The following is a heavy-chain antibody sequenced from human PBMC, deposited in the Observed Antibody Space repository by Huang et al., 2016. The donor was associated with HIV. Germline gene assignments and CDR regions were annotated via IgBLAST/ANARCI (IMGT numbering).Heavy chain of an antibody. J-gene: IGHJ4*02. Sequence: VQLVQSGAEVKKHGESLKISCKGSGSCLVGYCIAWVREMRGKGLEWMVIIFPDDSDTTYSPSFEGQVTISADKSIGTAYLQWSSLKASDTAMYYCARRFSSSSGYFDYWGQGSLVTVSS. CDR3: ARRFSSSSGYFDY. CDR2: IFPDDSDT. CDR1: GSCLVGYC. V-gene: IGHV5-51*01. D-gene: IGHD6-6*01.